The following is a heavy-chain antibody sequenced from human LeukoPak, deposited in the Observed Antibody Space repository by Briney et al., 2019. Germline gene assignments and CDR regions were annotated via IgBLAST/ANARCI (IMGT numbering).Heavy chain of an antibody. CDR3: ARHYIVALDAFDI. V-gene: IGHV4-39*01. D-gene: IGHD5-12*01. CDR1: GGSISSSSYY. Sequence: SETLSLTCTVSGGSISSSSYYWGWIRQPPGKGLEWIGSIYYSGSTYYNPSLKSRVTISVDTSKNQFSLKLSSVTAADTAVYYCARHYIVALDAFDIWGQGTMVTVSS. CDR2: IYYSGST. J-gene: IGHJ3*02.